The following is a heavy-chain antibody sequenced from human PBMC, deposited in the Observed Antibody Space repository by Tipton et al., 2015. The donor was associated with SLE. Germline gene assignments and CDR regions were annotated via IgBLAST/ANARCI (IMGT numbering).Heavy chain of an antibody. D-gene: IGHD1-7*01. CDR2: TYSGGPT. V-gene: IGHV3-23*03. Sequence: GSLRLSCAASGFTFTSYVINWVRQAPGKGLEWVSVTYSGGPTYYADSVKGRFTISRDNSKNTVYLQLSSLRAGDTATYYCVKDGPRYWNYDYYFDLWGRGTLVTVSS. CDR1: GFTFTSYV. CDR3: VKDGPRYWNYDYYFDL. J-gene: IGHJ2*01.